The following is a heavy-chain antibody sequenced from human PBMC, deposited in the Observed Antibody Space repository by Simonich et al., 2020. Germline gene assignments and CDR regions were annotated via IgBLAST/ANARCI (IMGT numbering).Heavy chain of an antibody. CDR2: LINSSSYI. CDR3: AREIEAGNAFDI. V-gene: IGHV3-21*01. CDR1: GFTLSSYS. J-gene: IGHJ3*02. Sequence: EVQLVESGGGLVKPGGSLSLSCAASGFTLSSYSMNWVRQAPENEWEWVSYLINSSSYIYYTNSRKGRFTISRDNAKNSLYLQMNSLEAEDTAVYYCAREIEAGNAFDIWGQGTMVTVSS.